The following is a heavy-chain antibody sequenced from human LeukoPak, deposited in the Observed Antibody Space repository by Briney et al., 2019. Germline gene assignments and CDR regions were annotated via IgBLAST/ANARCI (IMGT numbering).Heavy chain of an antibody. CDR3: AKDSKVAAAGYFFDY. J-gene: IGHJ4*02. CDR1: GFTFSSYS. Sequence: GGSLRLSCAASGFTFSSYSMNWVRQAPGKGLEWVAVIAADGRDKKYADSVKGRFTISRDNSKNTLYLEMNSLRPEDTAVYHCAKDSKVAAAGYFFDYWGQGTLVTVSS. V-gene: IGHV3-30*18. CDR2: IAADGRDK. D-gene: IGHD6-13*01.